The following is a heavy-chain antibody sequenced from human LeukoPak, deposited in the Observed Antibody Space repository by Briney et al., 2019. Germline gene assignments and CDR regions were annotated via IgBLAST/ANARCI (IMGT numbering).Heavy chain of an antibody. V-gene: IGHV4-4*07. CDR3: ARDRGYYYGSGSYYGVRFDP. D-gene: IGHD3-10*01. J-gene: IGHJ5*02. Sequence: SETLSLTCTVSGGSISSYYWSWIRQPAGKGLEWIGRIYTSGSTNYNPSLKSRVTMSVDTSKNQFSLKLSSVTAADTAAYYCARDRGYYYGSGSYYGVRFDPWGQGTLVTVSS. CDR1: GGSISSYY. CDR2: IYTSGST.